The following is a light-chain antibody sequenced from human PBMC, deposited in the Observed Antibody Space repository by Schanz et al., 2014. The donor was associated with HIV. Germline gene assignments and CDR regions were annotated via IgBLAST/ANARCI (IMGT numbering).Light chain of an antibody. CDR1: SSDVGSYNL. Sequence: QSALTQPASVSGSPGQSITISCTGTSSDVGSYNLVSWYQQRPDKAPKLVIYEVSKRPSGVSNRFSASKSGNTASLTISGLQAEDEADYYCCSYGGSSTPVVLGGGTKLTVL. CDR2: EVS. V-gene: IGLV2-23*02. J-gene: IGLJ2*01. CDR3: CSYGGSSTPVV.